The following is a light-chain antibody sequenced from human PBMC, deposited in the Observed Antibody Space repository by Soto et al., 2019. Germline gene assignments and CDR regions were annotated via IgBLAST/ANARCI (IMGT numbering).Light chain of an antibody. CDR1: SSDVGTYNY. CDR2: EVT. V-gene: IGLV2-14*01. CDR3: SSYTGSSTLYV. Sequence: QSVLTQPASVSGPPGQSITISCTGTSSDVGTYNYVSWYQQHPGKAPKVMIYEVTYRPSGVSNRFSGSKSGNTASLTISGLQAEDEAEYYCSSYTGSSTLYVFGTGTKGTVL. J-gene: IGLJ1*01.